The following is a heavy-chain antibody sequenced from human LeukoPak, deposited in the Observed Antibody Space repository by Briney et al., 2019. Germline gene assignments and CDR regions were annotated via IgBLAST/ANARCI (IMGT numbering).Heavy chain of an antibody. Sequence: GGSLRLSCTASGFTFSSYAMNWVRQAPGKGLEGVSGVSGSGGGTYYADSVKGRFAISRDNSKNTLSLQMNSLRAEDTAAYYCARSGGTYYFDCWGQGTLVTVSS. CDR3: ARSGGTYYFDC. D-gene: IGHD2-15*01. CDR1: GFTFSSYA. V-gene: IGHV3-23*01. CDR2: VSGSGGGT. J-gene: IGHJ4*02.